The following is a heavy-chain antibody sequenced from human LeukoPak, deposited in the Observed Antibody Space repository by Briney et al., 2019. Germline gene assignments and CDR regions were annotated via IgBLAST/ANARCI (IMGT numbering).Heavy chain of an antibody. CDR3: AKANNYYDSGAYSDF. D-gene: IGHD3-22*01. J-gene: IGHJ4*02. CDR2: ISGSGGST. V-gene: IGHV3-23*01. CDR1: GFTFSSYA. Sequence: PGGSLRLSCAASGFTFSSYAMNWVRQTPGKRLEWVSVISGSGGSTNYADSVKGRFTISRDNSQNILYLQISSLRAEDTAVYYCAKANNYYDSGAYSDFWGQGALVIVSS.